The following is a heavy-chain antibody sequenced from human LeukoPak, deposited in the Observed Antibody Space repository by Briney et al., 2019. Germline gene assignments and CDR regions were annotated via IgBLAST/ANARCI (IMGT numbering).Heavy chain of an antibody. CDR1: GFTFSDYY. CDR2: ISSSGSTI. Sequence: GGSLRLSCAASGFTFSDYYMSWIRQAPGKGLEWVSYISSSGSTIYYADSVKGRFTISRDNAKNSLYLQMNSLRAEDTAVYYCARYKRKRLRGYSGYDFATLHWYFDLWGRGTLVTVSS. D-gene: IGHD5-12*01. V-gene: IGHV3-11*01. J-gene: IGHJ2*01. CDR3: ARYKRKRLRGYSGYDFATLHWYFDL.